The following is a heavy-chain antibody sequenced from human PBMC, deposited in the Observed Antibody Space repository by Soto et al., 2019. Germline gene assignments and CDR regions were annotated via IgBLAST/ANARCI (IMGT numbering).Heavy chain of an antibody. V-gene: IGHV4-59*01. J-gene: IGHJ4*02. D-gene: IGHD3-16*01. CDR3: ARRYGGNFDY. CDR2: IYYSGSS. CDR1: GGSISSYY. Sequence: QVQLQESGPGLVKPSETLSLTCTVSGGSISSYYWSWIRQPPGKGLEWIGYIYYSGSSNYNPSLKRRVTRSVDTAKNLFSPKLSSVTAADTAVYYCARRYGGNFDYWGQGTLVTVSS.